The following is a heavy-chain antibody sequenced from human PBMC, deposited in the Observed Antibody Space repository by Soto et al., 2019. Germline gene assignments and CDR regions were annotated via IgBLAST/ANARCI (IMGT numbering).Heavy chain of an antibody. J-gene: IGHJ6*02. CDR1: GYTFTRYG. D-gene: IGHD2-8*01. CDR2: TSGYNGDT. CDR3: AKNGQPPYYYYGLDV. Sequence: GASVKVSCKASGYTFTRYGISWVRQAPGQGLEWMGWTSGYNGDTNYAQKFQDRVSMTIDTSTGTAYMELRSLTSDDTAIYYCAKNGQPPYYYYGLDVWGQGTKVTVS. V-gene: IGHV1-18*01.